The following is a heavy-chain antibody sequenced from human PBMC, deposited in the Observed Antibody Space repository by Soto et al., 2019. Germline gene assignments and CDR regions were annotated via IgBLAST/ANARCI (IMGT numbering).Heavy chain of an antibody. D-gene: IGHD6-19*01. CDR1: GGSISSYY. CDR2: IYYSGST. Sequence: PSETLSLTCTVSGGSISSYYWSWIRQPPGKGLEWIGYIYYSGSTNYNPSLKSRVTISVDTSKNQFSLKLSSVTAADTAVYYCARVGVAGTYYFDYWGQGTLVTVS. J-gene: IGHJ4*02. CDR3: ARVGVAGTYYFDY. V-gene: IGHV4-59*01.